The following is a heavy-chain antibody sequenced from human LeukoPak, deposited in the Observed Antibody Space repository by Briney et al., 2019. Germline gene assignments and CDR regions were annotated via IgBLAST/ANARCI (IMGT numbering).Heavy chain of an antibody. D-gene: IGHD2-15*01. CDR2: IKHDGSEK. V-gene: IGHV3-7*01. CDR1: GFTFSQYY. J-gene: IGHJ4*02. CDR3: GRDRDAADY. Sequence: PGGSLRLSCAASGFTFSQYYMSWVRQNTEKGLEWVANIKHDGSEKYYVDSVKGRFTISRDIAKNSLSLQMNSLRAEDTGVYYCGRDRDAADYWGQGIVVTVA.